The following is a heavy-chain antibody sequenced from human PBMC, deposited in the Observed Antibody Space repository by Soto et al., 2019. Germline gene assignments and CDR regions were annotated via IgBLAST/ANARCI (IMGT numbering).Heavy chain of an antibody. V-gene: IGHV4-39*01. CDR2: IYYSGST. CDR1: GGSISSYY. D-gene: IGHD3-3*01. J-gene: IGHJ6*02. Sequence: SETLSLTCTVSGGSISSYYWGWIRQPPGKGLEWIGSIYYSGSTYYNPSLKSRVTISVDTSKNQFSLKLSSVTAADTAVYYCARVPQDCWSGYSYYYYGMDVWGQGTTVTVSS. CDR3: ARVPQDCWSGYSYYYYGMDV.